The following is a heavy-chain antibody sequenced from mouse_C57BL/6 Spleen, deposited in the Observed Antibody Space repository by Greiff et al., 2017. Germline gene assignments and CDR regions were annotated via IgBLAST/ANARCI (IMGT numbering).Heavy chain of an antibody. Sequence: QVKLQQPGAELVKPGASVKMSCKASGYTFTSYWITWVKQRPGQGLEWIGDIYPGSGSTNYNEKFKSKATLTVDTPSSTAYMQLISLTSEVSAVYYFARCYDYDVTWFAYWGQGTLVTVSA. J-gene: IGHJ3*01. D-gene: IGHD2-4*01. V-gene: IGHV1-55*01. CDR3: ARCYDYDVTWFAY. CDR2: IYPGSGST. CDR1: GYTFTSYW.